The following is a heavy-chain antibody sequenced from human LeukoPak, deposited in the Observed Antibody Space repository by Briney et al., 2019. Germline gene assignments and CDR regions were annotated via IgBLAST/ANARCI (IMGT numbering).Heavy chain of an antibody. CDR1: GFTFSSYG. J-gene: IGHJ2*01. D-gene: IGHD3-10*01. CDR3: AKVWAHDGSGNPYWHFDL. V-gene: IGHV3-23*01. CDR2: IRASGGTA. Sequence: GGSLRLSCAASGFTFSSYGMHWVRRAPGKGLEWVSAIRASGGTAYYADSVKGRFTISGDNSKNTLYLQMNSLRAEDTAVYYCAKVWAHDGSGNPYWHFDLWGRGTLVTVSS.